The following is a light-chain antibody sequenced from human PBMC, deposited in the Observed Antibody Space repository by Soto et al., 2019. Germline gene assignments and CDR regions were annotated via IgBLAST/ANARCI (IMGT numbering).Light chain of an antibody. CDR2: AAS. Sequence: AIQVTQSPSSLSASVGDRVTITCRTIQGIRSALGWYQQKPGKVPKLLIYAASTLQSGVPSRFSGSGSGRDFTLTISSLQPEDFATYYCLLDYAYFWAFGQGTRLEIK. CDR1: QGIRSA. J-gene: IGKJ5*01. CDR3: LLDYAYFWA. V-gene: IGKV1-6*01.